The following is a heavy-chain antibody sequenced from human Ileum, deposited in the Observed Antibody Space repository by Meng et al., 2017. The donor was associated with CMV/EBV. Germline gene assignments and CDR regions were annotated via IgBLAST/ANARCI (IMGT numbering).Heavy chain of an antibody. CDR1: GDSVSSGAAA. CDR2: TYYRTKWYS. J-gene: IGHJ4*02. D-gene: IGHD6-19*01. CDR3: TRVSAGYSSGWSGWFFED. V-gene: IGHV6-1*01. Sequence: SETLSLTCAISGDSVSSGAAAWNWIRQSPSRGLEWLGRTYYRTKWYSDYAVSVKSRITIGSDTSKNQVSLQLNSVIPEDTAVYYCTRVSAGYSSGWSGWFFEDWGQGTLVTVSS.